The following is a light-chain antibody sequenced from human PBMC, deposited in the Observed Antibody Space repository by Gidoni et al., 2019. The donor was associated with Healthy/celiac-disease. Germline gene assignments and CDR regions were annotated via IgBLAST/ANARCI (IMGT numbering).Light chain of an antibody. J-gene: IGKJ5*01. CDR2: AAS. CDR1: QGIRND. V-gene: IGKV1-6*01. Sequence: AIQMTQSPSSLSASVGDRVTITCRASQGIRNDLGWYQQKPGKAPKLLIYAASSLQSGVPSRFSGSGSGTDFTLTISSLQPEDFATYYCLGGGGGAPITFGQGTRLEIK. CDR3: LGGGGGAPIT.